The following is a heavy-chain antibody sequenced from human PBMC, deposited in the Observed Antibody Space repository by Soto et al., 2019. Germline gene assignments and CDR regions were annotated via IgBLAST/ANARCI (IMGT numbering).Heavy chain of an antibody. CDR2: INSGSSSI. V-gene: IGHV3-48*01. Sequence: PGGSLRLSCAASGLIFSGYSMNWVRQAPGKGLEWISYINSGSSSIYYSDSVKGRFTISRDNAKNSLFLQMNSLTAEDSAVYYCASYHYLDLWTGSRHYMDVWGRGTTVTVSS. CDR1: GLIFSGYS. CDR3: ASYHYLDLWTGSRHYMDV. J-gene: IGHJ6*03. D-gene: IGHD3-9*01.